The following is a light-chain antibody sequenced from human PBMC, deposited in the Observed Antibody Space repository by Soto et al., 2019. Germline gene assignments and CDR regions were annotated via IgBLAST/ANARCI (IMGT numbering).Light chain of an antibody. CDR1: QGVSSTY. J-gene: IGKJ3*01. CDR3: RQYGSSPPFT. CDR2: GAS. V-gene: IGKV3-20*01. Sequence: EIVLTQSPGTLSLSPGERATLSCRASQGVSSTYLAWYQQKPGQAPRLLIFGASNRATGIPDRFSASGSGTDFTLTISRLEPEDFAVYYCRQYGSSPPFTFGPGTKVDIK.